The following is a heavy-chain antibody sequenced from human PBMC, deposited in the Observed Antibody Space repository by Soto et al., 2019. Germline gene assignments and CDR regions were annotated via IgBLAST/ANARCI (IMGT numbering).Heavy chain of an antibody. CDR3: VREGRGSFDF. Sequence: ASVKVSCAASGFIFTNYAMNWVRQAPGKGLEWVSVIGGCGNIAYYADSVQGRFTISRDNSKNTLSLQMSSLTADDTAIYYCVREGRGSFDFWGRGTMVTVSS. CDR2: IGGCGNIA. J-gene: IGHJ3*01. V-gene: IGHV3-23*01. CDR1: GFIFTNYA.